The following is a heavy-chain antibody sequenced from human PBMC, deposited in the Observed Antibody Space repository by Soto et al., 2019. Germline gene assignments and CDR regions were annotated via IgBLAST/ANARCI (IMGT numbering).Heavy chain of an antibody. CDR2: IVVSSGDT. CDR3: AADSSSPPPFFYGTDV. Sequence: SVKVSCKASGFTFSSSAVQWVREARGQRLEWMGWIVVSSGDTNYAQKFQERVTITRDMSTSTAYMELSSLRSEDTAVYYCAADSSSPPPFFYGTDVSAQGTTVTFSS. D-gene: IGHD6-6*01. V-gene: IGHV1-58*01. J-gene: IGHJ6*02. CDR1: GFTFSSSA.